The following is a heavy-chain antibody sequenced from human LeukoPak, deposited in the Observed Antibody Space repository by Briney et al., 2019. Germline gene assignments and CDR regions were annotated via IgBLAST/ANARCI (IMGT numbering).Heavy chain of an antibody. V-gene: IGHV3-23*01. CDR2: ISGNGGST. Sequence: PGGSLRLSCAASGFTFSNYAMSWVRQAPGKGLEWVSSISGNGGSTYYADSVKGRFTISRDNSKNTLYLQMNSLRAEDTAVYYCAKASAAERGFDDYWGQGTLVTVSS. J-gene: IGHJ4*02. CDR1: GFTFSNYA. CDR3: AKASAAERGFDDY. D-gene: IGHD2-15*01.